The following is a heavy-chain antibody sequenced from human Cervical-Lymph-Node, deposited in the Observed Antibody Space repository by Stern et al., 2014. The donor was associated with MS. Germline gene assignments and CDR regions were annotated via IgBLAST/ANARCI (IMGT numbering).Heavy chain of an antibody. V-gene: IGHV3-30*04. D-gene: IGHD2/OR15-2a*01. CDR1: GFAFSNYP. CDR3: ARGRSTTCLDN. J-gene: IGHJ1*01. Sequence: QVQLVQSGGGVVQPGRSLRLSCGASGFAFSNYPMYWVRQAPGKGLEWLTVISYDGATVYYADSVKGRFTLSRDNSKSTLYLQMNSLRTEDTAVYCCARGRSTTCLDNWGQGTLVSVSS. CDR2: ISYDGATV.